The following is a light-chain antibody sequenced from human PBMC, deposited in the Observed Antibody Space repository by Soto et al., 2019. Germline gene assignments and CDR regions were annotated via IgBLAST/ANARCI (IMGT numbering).Light chain of an antibody. V-gene: IGKV3-11*01. J-gene: IGKJ5*01. CDR3: QQRSNWPPIT. CDR1: QSVNSSY. Sequence: PGERVTLSCRASQSVNSSYLTWYQQKPGQAPRLLIYGASTRATGIPARFSGSGSGTDFTLTISSLEPEDFAVYYCQQRSNWPPITFGQGTRLEI. CDR2: GAS.